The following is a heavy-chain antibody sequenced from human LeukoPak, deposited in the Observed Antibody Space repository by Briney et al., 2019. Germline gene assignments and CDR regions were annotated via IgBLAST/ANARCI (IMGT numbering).Heavy chain of an antibody. CDR2: MNPNSGNT. V-gene: IGHV1-8*02. D-gene: IGHD3-10*01. CDR3: TRGTWFGGSLGFDP. Sequence: GASVKVSCKASGGTFSSYAINWVRQATGQGLEWMGWMNPNSGNTGYAQKFQGRVTMTRNTSISTAYMELSSLRSEDTAVYYCTRGTWFGGSLGFDPWGQGTLVTVSS. CDR1: GGTFSSYA. J-gene: IGHJ5*02.